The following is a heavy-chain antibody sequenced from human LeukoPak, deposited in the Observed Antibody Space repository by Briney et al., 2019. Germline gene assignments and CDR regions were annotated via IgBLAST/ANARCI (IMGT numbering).Heavy chain of an antibody. Sequence: SETLSLTCAVYGGSFSGYYWSWIRQPPGKGLEWIGEINHSGSTNYNPSLKSRVTISVDTSKNQFSLKLSSVTAADTAVYYCARPGYCSSTSCYGNWFDPWGQGTLVTVSS. V-gene: IGHV4-34*01. J-gene: IGHJ5*02. D-gene: IGHD2-2*01. CDR2: INHSGST. CDR1: GGSFSGYY. CDR3: ARPGYCSSTSCYGNWFDP.